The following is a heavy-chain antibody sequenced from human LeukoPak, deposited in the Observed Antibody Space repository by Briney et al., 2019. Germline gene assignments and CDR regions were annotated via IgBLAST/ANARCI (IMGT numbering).Heavy chain of an antibody. V-gene: IGHV1-8*01. CDR3: ARGLRDSSGREYFQH. D-gene: IGHD3-22*01. CDR1: GYTFTRYD. CDR2: MNPNSGNT. Sequence: ASVKVSCKASGYTFTRYDRSWVRQAAGQGLEWMGWMNPNSGNTGYAQKFKGRVTMTGNTSIKADYMELSSLRSEETAVYYCARGLRDSSGREYFQHWGQGTLVTVSS. J-gene: IGHJ1*01.